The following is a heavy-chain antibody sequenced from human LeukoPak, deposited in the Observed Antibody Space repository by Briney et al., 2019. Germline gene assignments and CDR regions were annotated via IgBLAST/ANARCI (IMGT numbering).Heavy chain of an antibody. D-gene: IGHD3-22*01. V-gene: IGHV4-39*01. Sequence: PSETLSLTCTVSGGSISDTNYFWGWIRQSPGKGLDWIGSVFYSGTTYYNPSLKSRVTISVYTSKNQFSLKLSSVTAADTAVYYCARRGGYYYALGPFDYWGHGTLVTVSS. CDR3: ARRGGYYYALGPFDY. CDR1: GGSISDTNYF. CDR2: VFYSGTT. J-gene: IGHJ4*01.